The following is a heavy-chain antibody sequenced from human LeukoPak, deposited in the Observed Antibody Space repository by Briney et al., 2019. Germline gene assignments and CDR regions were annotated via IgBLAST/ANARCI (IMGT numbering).Heavy chain of an antibody. CDR1: GFSFNEFT. Sequence: GGSLRLSCAASGFSFNEFTMHWLRQAPGKGLEWVALIVYDGDPTFYAEPVKGRFTVSRDNSKNSLFLQMNSLKTDDTAFYYCAKDGHYCTATACFSSWFDPWGQGTLVTVSS. D-gene: IGHD2-8*02. J-gene: IGHJ5*02. CDR3: AKDGHYCTATACFSSWFDP. CDR2: IVYDGDPT. V-gene: IGHV3-43*01.